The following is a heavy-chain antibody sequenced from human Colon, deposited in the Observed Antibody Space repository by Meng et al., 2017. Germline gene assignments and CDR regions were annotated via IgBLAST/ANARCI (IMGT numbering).Heavy chain of an antibody. CDR3: ARDTLYGTDY. Sequence: QVDVHESGPGLVEPSGDLSLVCSVSGGSIKSGGYHWSWARQHPGKGLEYIGFMSDRGTTDYNPSLRSRVSISEIGSSKNQFSLTLRSVTAADTATYFCARDTLYGTDYWGQGTLVTVSS. CDR2: MSDRGTT. J-gene: IGHJ4*02. CDR1: GGSIKSGGYH. V-gene: IGHV4-31*03. D-gene: IGHD4-17*01.